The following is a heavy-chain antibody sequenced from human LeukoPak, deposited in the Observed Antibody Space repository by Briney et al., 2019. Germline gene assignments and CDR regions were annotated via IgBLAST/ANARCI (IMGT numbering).Heavy chain of an antibody. CDR1: GFTFSSYA. D-gene: IGHD3-9*01. CDR3: AFKPLRNFDHGIDY. V-gene: IGHV3-23*01. J-gene: IGHJ4*02. CDR2: ISGSGGST. Sequence: GGSLRLSCAASGFTFSSYAMSWVRQAPGKGLEWVSAISGSGGSTYYADSVKGRFTISRDNSKNTLYLQMNSLRAEDTAVYYCAFKPLRNFDHGIDYWGQGTLVTVSS.